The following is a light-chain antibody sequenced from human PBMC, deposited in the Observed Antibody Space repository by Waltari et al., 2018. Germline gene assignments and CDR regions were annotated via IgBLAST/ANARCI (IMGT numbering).Light chain of an antibody. V-gene: IGLV1-40*01. Sequence: QSVLTQPPSVSGAPGQTITIPCPGRSSNIRAHHDVHWYQQLPGTAPKLLIYGTTNRPSGVPDRFSGSKSGTSASLAITGLQAEDEGDYYCQSYDSSLSGSGVFGTGTSVTVL. CDR2: GTT. J-gene: IGLJ1*01. CDR1: SSNIRAHHD. CDR3: QSYDSSLSGSGV.